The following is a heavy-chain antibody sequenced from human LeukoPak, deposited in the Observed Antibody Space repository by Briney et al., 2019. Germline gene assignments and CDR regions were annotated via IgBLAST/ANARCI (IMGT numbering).Heavy chain of an antibody. Sequence: ASVKVSCKASGYTFTSYYMHWVRQAPGQGLEWMGIINPSGGSTSYAQKFQGRVTMTRDMSTSTVYMELSSLRSEDTAVYYCARGGGSGREYYYMDVWGKGTTVTVSS. V-gene: IGHV1-46*01. J-gene: IGHJ6*03. CDR2: INPSGGST. CDR3: ARGGGSGREYYYMDV. CDR1: GYTFTSYY. D-gene: IGHD3-10*01.